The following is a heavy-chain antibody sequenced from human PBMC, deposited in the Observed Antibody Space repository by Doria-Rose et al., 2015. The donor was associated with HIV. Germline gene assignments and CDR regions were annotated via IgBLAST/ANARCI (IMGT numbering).Heavy chain of an antibody. CDR3: ARAVRNGWNEREDY. CDR1: GFTFTSYY. CDR2: INPSDSTT. Sequence: QLVQSGAEVKKPGASVRVSCKASGFTFTSYYVHWVRQAPGQGLEWMGIINPSDSTTSYAQKFQGRVTLTRDTSTSTVYMELSSLRSEDSAVYYCARAVRNGWNEREDYWGQVTLVTVSS. V-gene: IGHV1-46*01. D-gene: IGHD1-1*01. J-gene: IGHJ4*02.